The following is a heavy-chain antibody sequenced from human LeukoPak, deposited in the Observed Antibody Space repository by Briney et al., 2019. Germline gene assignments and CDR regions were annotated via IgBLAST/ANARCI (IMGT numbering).Heavy chain of an antibody. CDR1: GYTFISYG. CDR2: ISADNGNT. V-gene: IGHV1-18*01. J-gene: IGHJ4*02. CDR3: ARESYGSGTFDY. D-gene: IGHD3-10*01. Sequence: GASVNLSCRSSGYTFISYGIIWVRQAPGQGLEWMGWISADNGNTNYAQKFQGRVTMTTDTSTRTVYMELRSLRSDDTAVYYCARESYGSGTFDYWGQGTLVTVSS.